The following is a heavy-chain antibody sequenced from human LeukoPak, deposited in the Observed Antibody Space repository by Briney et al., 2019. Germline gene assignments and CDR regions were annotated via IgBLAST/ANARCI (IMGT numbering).Heavy chain of an antibody. CDR3: AKGPAKGPVVGHFDY. Sequence: GGSLRLSCAASGFTFSSYAMTWVRQAPGKGLEWVSSISGSGDYTYYVDSVKGRFTISRDNSKNTLYLQTNSLRAEDTAVYYCAKGPAKGPVVGHFDYWGQGTLVTVSS. CDR1: GFTFSSYA. CDR2: ISGSGDYT. V-gene: IGHV3-23*01. J-gene: IGHJ4*02. D-gene: IGHD6-6*01.